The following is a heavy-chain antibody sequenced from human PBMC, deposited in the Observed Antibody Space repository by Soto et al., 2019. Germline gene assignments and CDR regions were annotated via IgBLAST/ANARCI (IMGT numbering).Heavy chain of an antibody. D-gene: IGHD3-10*01. J-gene: IGHJ5*02. Sequence: GGSLRLSCAASGFTFSSYSMNWVRQAPGKGLEWVSYISSSSTINYAESVKGRFTISRDNAENSLYLQMNSLRDEDTAVYYCAREGTRGGFLNWFDPWGQGTLVTVSS. CDR1: GFTFSSYS. CDR2: ISSSSTI. CDR3: AREGTRGGFLNWFDP. V-gene: IGHV3-48*02.